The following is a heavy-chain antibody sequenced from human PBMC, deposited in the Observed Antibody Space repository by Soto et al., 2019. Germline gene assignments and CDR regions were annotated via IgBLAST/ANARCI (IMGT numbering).Heavy chain of an antibody. CDR3: AKDHRLIVVVARNFDS. Sequence: EVQLLESGGGLVQPGGSLRLSCAASGFTFSSYALSWVRQAPGEGMEWVSTITASGGATYYADSVKGRFTISRDNSKNTLYLQMNGLRVEDTAVYYCAKDHRLIVVVARNFDSWGQGTLVTVSS. CDR2: ITASGGAT. D-gene: IGHD2-15*01. CDR1: GFTFSSYA. V-gene: IGHV3-23*01. J-gene: IGHJ4*02.